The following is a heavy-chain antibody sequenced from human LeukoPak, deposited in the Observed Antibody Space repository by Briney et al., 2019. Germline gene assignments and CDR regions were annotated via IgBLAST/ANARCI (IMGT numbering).Heavy chain of an antibody. CDR1: GCSFTSYW. J-gene: IGHJ6*02. V-gene: IGHV5-51*01. Sequence: GESRQISCKGSGCSFTSYWIGWVRQMPGKGLEWMGIIYPGHSDTRYSPSFQGQVTISAVKSISTTYLQWSSLNASDAAMYYCARHFGYYDSSGYPPYYYYGMDVWGQGTPVTVSS. D-gene: IGHD3-22*01. CDR3: ARHFGYYDSSGYPPYYYYGMDV. CDR2: IYPGHSDT.